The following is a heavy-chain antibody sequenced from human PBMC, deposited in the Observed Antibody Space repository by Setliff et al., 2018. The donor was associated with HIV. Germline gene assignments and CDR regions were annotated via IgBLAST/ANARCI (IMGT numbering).Heavy chain of an antibody. Sequence: GGSLRLSCVATGFTFSNYKMSWVRQAPGKGLEWVANINQDGSEKFFVDSVKGRFTISRDNAKNSLYLQMNSLRAEDTAVYYCARAPGDILTAYFGGLDYWGQGALVTVSS. J-gene: IGHJ4*02. CDR2: INQDGSEK. D-gene: IGHD3-9*01. CDR3: ARAPGDILTAYFGGLDY. CDR1: GFTFSNYK. V-gene: IGHV3-7*01.